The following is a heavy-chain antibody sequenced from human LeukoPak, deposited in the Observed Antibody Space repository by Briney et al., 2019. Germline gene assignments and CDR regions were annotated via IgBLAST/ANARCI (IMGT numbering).Heavy chain of an antibody. CDR2: IASDGNNK. Sequence: QPGGSLSLSCAASGFTFSSYAMHWVRQAPGKGLEWLAYIASDGNNKYYGDSVKGRFTISRDNSKNTLNLQMNSLRPEDTAVYYCVKRGASGTFYFDSWGQGTLVTVSS. CDR3: VKRGASGTFYFDS. J-gene: IGHJ4*02. V-gene: IGHV3-30*02. CDR1: GFTFSSYA. D-gene: IGHD1-26*01.